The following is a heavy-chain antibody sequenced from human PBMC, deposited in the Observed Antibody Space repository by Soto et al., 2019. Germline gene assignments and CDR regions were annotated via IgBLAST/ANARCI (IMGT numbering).Heavy chain of an antibody. Sequence: QVQLIQSEAEVKKPGSSVRVSCTASGGIFGSHGFSWVRQAPGQRLEWLGGFIPIFRTLTYTEKFQARVRIAADESTNTVYLDLNSLTSEDTAVYYCVRDRRIYYSDPHDEFVASYYEVWGQGTMVSVSS. CDR3: VRDRRIYYSDPHDEFVASYYEV. CDR1: GGIFGSHG. D-gene: IGHD3-22*01. J-gene: IGHJ3*01. CDR2: FIPIFRTL. V-gene: IGHV1-69*01.